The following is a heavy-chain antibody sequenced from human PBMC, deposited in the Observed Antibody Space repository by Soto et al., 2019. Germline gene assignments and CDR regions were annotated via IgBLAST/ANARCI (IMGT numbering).Heavy chain of an antibody. CDR3: ASYSPTLGYNWFDP. V-gene: IGHV1-18*01. CDR2: ISAYNGNT. Sequence: ASVKVSCKASGYTFTSYGISWVRQAPGQGLEWMGWISAYNGNTNYAQKLQGRVTMTTDTSTSTAYMELRSLRSDDTAVYYCASYSPTLGYNWFDPWGQGTLVTVS. CDR1: GYTFTSYG. D-gene: IGHD2-21*01. J-gene: IGHJ5*02.